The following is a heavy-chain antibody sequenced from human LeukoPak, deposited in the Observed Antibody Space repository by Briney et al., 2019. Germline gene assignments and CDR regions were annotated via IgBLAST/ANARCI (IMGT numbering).Heavy chain of an antibody. CDR1: GYSFTSYW. D-gene: IGHD6-6*01. Sequence: GESLKISCKASGYSFTSYWIAWVRQMPGKGLEWMGIIYPGDSDTRYSPSFQGQVTISADKSISTAYLQWSSLKAADTAIYYCARLSDNSSTGFDYWGQGTLVTVSS. CDR2: IYPGDSDT. CDR3: ARLSDNSSTGFDY. J-gene: IGHJ4*02. V-gene: IGHV5-51*01.